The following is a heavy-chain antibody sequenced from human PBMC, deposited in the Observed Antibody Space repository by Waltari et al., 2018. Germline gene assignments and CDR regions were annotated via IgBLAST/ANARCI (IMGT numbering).Heavy chain of an antibody. J-gene: IGHJ6*03. CDR3: ASHPEDFYYYMDI. CDR2: IGSSSTYT. V-gene: IGHV3-21*06. Sequence: EVQLVESGGGLVKPGGSLRLSCEASGSNFNVHTMNWVRQTPGKGLEWVSSIGSSSTYTYYADSVKGRFTISRDNAAHSLYLEMNGLRPEDTGVYYCASHPEDFYYYMDIWGKGTTVTVSS. CDR1: GSNFNVHT.